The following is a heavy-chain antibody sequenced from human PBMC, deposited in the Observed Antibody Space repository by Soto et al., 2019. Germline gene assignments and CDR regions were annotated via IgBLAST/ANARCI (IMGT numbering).Heavy chain of an antibody. J-gene: IGHJ3*01. Sequence: DVQLVESGGGLIQPGEALRLSCAAFGLTISGKKYVARVRQARGKGLEWVSGIYDVDGSFYADSVRGRFTTSSDSSKPSVYLRIQALSPDDPAVCYSATWHERANAYDVWGQGPTVTVSS. V-gene: IGHV3-53*01. CDR3: ATWHERANAYDV. CDR2: IYDVDGS. CDR1: GLTISGKKY. D-gene: IGHD1-1*01.